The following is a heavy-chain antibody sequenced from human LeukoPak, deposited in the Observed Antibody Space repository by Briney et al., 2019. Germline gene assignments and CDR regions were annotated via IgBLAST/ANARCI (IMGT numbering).Heavy chain of an antibody. Sequence: KPSETLSLTCAVYGGSFNGYYWSWIRQPPGKGLEWIGEINHSGSTNYNPSLKSRVTISVDTSKKQFSLKLSSVTAADTAVYYCARVGRLTVFGVTTTNRDFDYWGQGTLVTVSS. CDR1: GGSFNGYY. D-gene: IGHD3-3*01. V-gene: IGHV4-34*01. CDR3: ARVGRLTVFGVTTTNRDFDY. J-gene: IGHJ4*02. CDR2: INHSGST.